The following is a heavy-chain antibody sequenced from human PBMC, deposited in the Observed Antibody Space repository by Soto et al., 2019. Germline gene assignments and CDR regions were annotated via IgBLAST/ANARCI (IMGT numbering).Heavy chain of an antibody. Sequence: EVQLLESGGGLVQPGGSLRLSCAASGFSFSTFEMSWVRQAPGRGLEWVSFISDDGSRTYYADAVKGRFTISRDNSQHTLYLQMNSLTAEDTAVYACVKGGWLDFWGQGPLVTVSS. V-gene: IGHV3-23*01. CDR1: GFSFSTFE. CDR3: VKGGWLDF. D-gene: IGHD3-16*01. J-gene: IGHJ5*01. CDR2: ISDDGSRT.